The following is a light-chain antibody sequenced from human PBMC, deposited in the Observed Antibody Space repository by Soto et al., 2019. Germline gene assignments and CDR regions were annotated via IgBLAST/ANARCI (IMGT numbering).Light chain of an antibody. Sequence: DIQMTQSPSSVSASVGDRVTITCRASQDVSNWLAWYQQRPAKAPKRLIYAASSLQSGVPSRFSGSGSGTEFTLTISSLQPEDSATYFCLQHNTYPRTFGQGTKVEIK. J-gene: IGKJ1*01. CDR3: LQHNTYPRT. V-gene: IGKV1-17*03. CDR2: AAS. CDR1: QDVSNW.